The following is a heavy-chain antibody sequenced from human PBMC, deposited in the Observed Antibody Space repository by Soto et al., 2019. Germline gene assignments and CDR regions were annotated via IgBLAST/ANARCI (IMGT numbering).Heavy chain of an antibody. J-gene: IGHJ6*02. CDR2: INPSGGST. D-gene: IGHD3-3*01. V-gene: IGHV1-46*01. Sequence: ASVKVSCKASGYTFTSYYMHWVRRAPGQGLEWMGIINPSGGSTSYAQKFQGRVTMTRDTSTSTVYMELSSLRSEDTAVYYCARSRRITIFGVVLYYYYYYGMGVWGQGTTVTVSS. CDR3: ARSRRITIFGVVLYYYYYYGMGV. CDR1: GYTFTSYY.